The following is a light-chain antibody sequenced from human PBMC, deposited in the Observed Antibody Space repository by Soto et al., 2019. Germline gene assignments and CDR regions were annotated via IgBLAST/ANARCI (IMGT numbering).Light chain of an antibody. J-gene: IGLJ3*02. CDR3: QVWDSSSDHWV. CDR2: DDR. CDR1: NIGGRS. V-gene: IGLV3-21*02. Sequence: SYELTQPPSVSVAPGQTARITCGGSNIGGRSVHWYQQKPGQAPILVVYDDRDRPSGIPERFSGSNSGNTATLTISRVEVGDEADYYFQVWDSSSDHWVFGGGTKVTVL.